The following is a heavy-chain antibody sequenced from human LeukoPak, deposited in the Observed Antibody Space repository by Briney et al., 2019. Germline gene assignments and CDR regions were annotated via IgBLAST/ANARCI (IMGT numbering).Heavy chain of an antibody. CDR1: GGSISSSTYY. Sequence: SETLSLTCTVSGGSISSSTYYWGWIRQPPGRGLEWIGTIYYSGTTYYNPSLKSRVTISVDTSKNQFSLKLSSVTAADTAVYYCARVRSSSWYEGTRDWFDPWGQGTLVTVSS. V-gene: IGHV4-39*07. CDR3: ARVRSSSWYEGTRDWFDP. D-gene: IGHD6-13*01. J-gene: IGHJ5*02. CDR2: IYYSGTT.